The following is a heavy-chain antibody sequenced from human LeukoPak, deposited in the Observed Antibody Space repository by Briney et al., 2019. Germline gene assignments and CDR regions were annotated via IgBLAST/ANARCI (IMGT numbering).Heavy chain of an antibody. V-gene: IGHV3-30*04. Sequence: GGSLRLSCAASGFTFSSYAMHWVRQAPGKGLEWVAVISYDGSNKYYADSVKGRFTISRDDSKNTLYLQMNSLRAEDTAVYYCARLPAARGGLDYWGQGTLVTVSS. CDR1: GFTFSSYA. CDR3: ARLPAARGGLDY. CDR2: ISYDGSNK. J-gene: IGHJ4*02. D-gene: IGHD2-2*01.